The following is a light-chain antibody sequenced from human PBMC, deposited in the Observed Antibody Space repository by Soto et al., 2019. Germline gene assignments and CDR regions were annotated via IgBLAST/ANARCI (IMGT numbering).Light chain of an antibody. Sequence: EIELTQSPATLTVSPGERAILSCRPCKGFSSSLAWYQQKLGQAPRILLSGESTRATGSPPRLSGSGSGTEDTITTSSLQSQDFAVYYCPQYNNWPGTFGQGTKVDIK. CDR3: PQYNNWPGT. V-gene: IGKV3-15*01. CDR2: GES. CDR1: KGFSSS. J-gene: IGKJ1*01.